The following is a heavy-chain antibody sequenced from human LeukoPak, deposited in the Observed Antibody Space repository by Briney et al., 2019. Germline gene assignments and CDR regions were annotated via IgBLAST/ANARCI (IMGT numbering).Heavy chain of an antibody. Sequence: GGSLRLSRAASGFTISNCGMHSVRQAPGMSLGWDAMISYDGNSKYYGDSMRGRFTISRDNSKNTLYLEMNNLRPDDTAVYYCAKDFFGSGWYNYFDPWGQGTLVAVSS. CDR2: ISYDGNSK. D-gene: IGHD6-19*01. CDR1: GFTISNCG. CDR3: AKDFFGSGWYNYFDP. V-gene: IGHV3-30*18. J-gene: IGHJ5*02.